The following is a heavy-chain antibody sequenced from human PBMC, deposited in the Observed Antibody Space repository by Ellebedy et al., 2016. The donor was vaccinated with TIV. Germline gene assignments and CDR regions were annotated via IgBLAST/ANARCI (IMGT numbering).Heavy chain of an antibody. CDR2: VYHSGHT. CDR1: GGSINSDNY. D-gene: IGHD2/OR15-2a*01. CDR3: ARDWTRGGGYFASWFDP. Sequence: MPSETLSLTCGVSGGSINSDNYWSWVRQYPGRGLEWIGEVYHSGHTNYNPSLRSRVSISVDKSKSQFSLRLRSMTAADTAVYYCARDWTRGGGYFASWFDPWGQGTPVTVSS. V-gene: IGHV4-4*02. J-gene: IGHJ5*02.